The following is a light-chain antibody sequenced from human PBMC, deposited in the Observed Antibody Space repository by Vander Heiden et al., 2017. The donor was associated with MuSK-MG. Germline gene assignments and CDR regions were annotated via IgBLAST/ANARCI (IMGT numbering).Light chain of an antibody. CDR3: LQYGSSPPT. Sequence: EIVLTQSPGTLSLSPGERATLSCRASQSVSSSYLAWYQQKPGQAPRLLIYGASSRATGIPDRFSGSGSGTDFTLTISRLEPEDFGVYYCLQYGSSPPTFGGGTKVEIK. CDR1: QSVSSSY. J-gene: IGKJ4*01. CDR2: GAS. V-gene: IGKV3-20*01.